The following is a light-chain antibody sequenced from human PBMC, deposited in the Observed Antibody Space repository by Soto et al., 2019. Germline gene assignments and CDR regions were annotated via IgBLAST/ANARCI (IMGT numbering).Light chain of an antibody. J-gene: IGKJ1*01. Sequence: EIVLTQSPATLSLSPVERATLSCRTSHSVSNYLAWYQQKPGQAPRLLIYDASNRATGIPARFSGSGSGTDFTLTISSLEPEDFALYYCQQRSNWPRTFGQGTKVDI. CDR2: DAS. V-gene: IGKV3-11*01. CDR3: QQRSNWPRT. CDR1: HSVSNY.